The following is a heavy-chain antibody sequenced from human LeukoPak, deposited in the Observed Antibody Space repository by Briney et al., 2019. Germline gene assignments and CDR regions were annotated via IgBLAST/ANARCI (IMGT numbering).Heavy chain of an antibody. CDR3: ARGENTVGATDFDY. J-gene: IGHJ4*02. Sequence: PSETLSLTCTVSGASISSYYWNWIRQSPGKGLEWIACIHYSGSPNYNPSLKSRITISLDTSKNQYSLKLSPVTAADTAVYYCARGENTVGATDFDYWGQGTLVTVSS. CDR1: GASISSYY. V-gene: IGHV4-59*01. CDR2: IHYSGSP. D-gene: IGHD1-26*01.